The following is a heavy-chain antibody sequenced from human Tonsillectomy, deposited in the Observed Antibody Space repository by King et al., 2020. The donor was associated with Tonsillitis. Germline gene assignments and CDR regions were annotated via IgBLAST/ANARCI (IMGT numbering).Heavy chain of an antibody. CDR1: GFTFSNYG. D-gene: IGHD6-19*01. CDR2: VWYDGTIK. CDR3: ASDLGAGLDH. V-gene: IGHV3-33*08. J-gene: IGHJ4*02. Sequence: VQLVESGGGVVQPGRSLRLSCVASGFTFSNYGIHWVRQAPGKGLEGVTVVWYDGTIKYYADSVQGRFTISRDNSKNTVYLQMNSLRAEDTAVYYCASDLGAGLDHWGQGSPVTVSS.